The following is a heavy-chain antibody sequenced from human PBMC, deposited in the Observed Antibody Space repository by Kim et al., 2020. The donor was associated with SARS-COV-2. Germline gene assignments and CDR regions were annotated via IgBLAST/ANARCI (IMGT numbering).Heavy chain of an antibody. CDR3: ASRSHSSGWLYYYYGMDV. V-gene: IGHV4-59*01. D-gene: IGHD6-19*01. Sequence: KSRVTISVDTSKNQFSLKLSSVTAADTAVYYCASRSHSSGWLYYYYGMDVWGQGTTVTVSS. J-gene: IGHJ6*02.